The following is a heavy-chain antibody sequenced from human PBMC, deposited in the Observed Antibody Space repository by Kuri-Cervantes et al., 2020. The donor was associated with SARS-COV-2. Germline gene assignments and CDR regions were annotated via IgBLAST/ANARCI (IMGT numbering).Heavy chain of an antibody. CDR1: GYTLTELS. CDR3: AREFGYSGSYARQYNWFDP. Sequence: ASVKVSCKVSGYTLTELSMHWVRQAPGKGLEWMGGFDPEDGETIYAQKFQGRVTMTEDTSTDTAYMELSRLRSDDTAVYYCAREFGYSGSYARQYNWFDPWGQGTLVTVSS. J-gene: IGHJ5*02. V-gene: IGHV1-24*01. D-gene: IGHD1-26*01. CDR2: FDPEDGET.